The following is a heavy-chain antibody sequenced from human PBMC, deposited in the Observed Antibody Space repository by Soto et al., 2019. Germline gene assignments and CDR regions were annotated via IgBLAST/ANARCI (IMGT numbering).Heavy chain of an antibody. CDR1: GGSISSPSYY. V-gene: IGHV4-39*01. CDR2: IFFTGGS. D-gene: IGHD4-17*01. Sequence: PSETLSLTCTVSGGSISSPSYYWEWIRQPPGRGLEWIGRIFFTGGSDYNSSLKSRVTMSVDTSKNQFSLMLSSVTAADTAVYYCARTPPDDTDYGDSYYDHWGQGTPVTVSS. CDR3: ARTPPDDTDYGDSYYDH. J-gene: IGHJ4*02.